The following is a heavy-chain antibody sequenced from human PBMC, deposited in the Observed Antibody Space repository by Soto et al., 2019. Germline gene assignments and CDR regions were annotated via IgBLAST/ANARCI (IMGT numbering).Heavy chain of an antibody. CDR1: GFTFSNAW. J-gene: IGHJ3*02. V-gene: IGHV3-15*01. D-gene: IGHD2-2*03. CDR3: TTDPAPLGYCSSTSCSSAFDI. Sequence: GGSLRLSCAASGFTFSNAWMSWVRQAPGKGLEWVGRIKSKTDGGTTDYAAPVKGRFTISRDDSKNTLYLQMNSLKTEDTAVYYCTTDPAPLGYCSSTSCSSAFDIWGQGTMVTVSS. CDR2: IKSKTDGGTT.